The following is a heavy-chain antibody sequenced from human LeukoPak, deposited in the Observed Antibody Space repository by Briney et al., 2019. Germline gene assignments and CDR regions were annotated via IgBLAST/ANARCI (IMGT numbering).Heavy chain of an antibody. J-gene: IGHJ4*02. Sequence: PGGSLRLSCAASGFTFSSYGMRWVRQAPGKGLEWVAFIRYDGSNKYYADSVKGRFTISRDNSKNTLYLQMNSLRAEDTAVYYCAKDFVLLWFGELLPPYFDYWGQGTLVTVSS. CDR1: GFTFSSYG. V-gene: IGHV3-30*02. D-gene: IGHD3-10*01. CDR3: AKDFVLLWFGELLPPYFDY. CDR2: IRYDGSNK.